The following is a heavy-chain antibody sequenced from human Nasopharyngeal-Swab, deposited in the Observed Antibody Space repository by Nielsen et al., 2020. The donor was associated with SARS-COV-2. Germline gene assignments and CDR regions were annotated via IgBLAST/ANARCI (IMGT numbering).Heavy chain of an antibody. D-gene: IGHD3-10*01. CDR3: AKDSWTGDSYGSGSLFHS. CDR1: GFTFDAYM. CDR2: ITWDGGGT. Sequence: GESLKISCAASGFTFDAYMMHWVRQGPGKGLEWVSLITWDGGGTYYADSVKGRFTISRDNSKSSLFLQMNSLRPEDTALYFCAKDSWTGDSYGSGSLFHSWGQGAQVTVSS. V-gene: IGHV3-43*01. J-gene: IGHJ4*02.